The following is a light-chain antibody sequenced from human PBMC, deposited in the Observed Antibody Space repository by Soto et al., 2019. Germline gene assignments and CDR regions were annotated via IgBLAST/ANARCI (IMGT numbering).Light chain of an antibody. CDR1: SSDVGRYNY. Sequence: QSVLAQPASVSGSPVQSITISCTGTSSDVGRYNYVSWYQQHPGKAPKLMIHEVSYRPSGVSSRFSGSKSGNTASLTISGLQAEDEAEYHCCSYTNRATYVFGTGTKVTVL. CDR2: EVS. CDR3: CSYTNRATYV. J-gene: IGLJ1*01. V-gene: IGLV2-14*01.